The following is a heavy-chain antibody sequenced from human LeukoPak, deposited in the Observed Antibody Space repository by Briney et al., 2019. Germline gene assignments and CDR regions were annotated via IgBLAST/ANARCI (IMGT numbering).Heavy chain of an antibody. CDR1: GFTFSTYG. V-gene: IGHV3-30*18. Sequence: SGGSLRLSCAASGFTFSTYGMHWVRQAPGKGLEWVAVISYDGRTIHYADSVKGRFTISRDNSKNTLYLQMNSLRPEDTAVYYCAKEYSSGWSHWYFDLWGRGTPVTVSS. CDR2: ISYDGRTI. J-gene: IGHJ2*01. D-gene: IGHD6-19*01. CDR3: AKEYSSGWSHWYFDL.